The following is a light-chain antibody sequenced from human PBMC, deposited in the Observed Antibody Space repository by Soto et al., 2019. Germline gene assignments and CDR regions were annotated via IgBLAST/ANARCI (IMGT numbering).Light chain of an antibody. CDR2: EVS. CDR3: SSYTSSSIDYV. V-gene: IGLV2-14*01. J-gene: IGLJ1*01. Sequence: QSALTQPASVSGSHGQSITISCTGTSSDVGGYNYVSWYQQHPGKAPKLMIYEVSNRPSGVSNRFSGSKSGNTASLTISGLQAEDEADYCCSSYTSSSIDYVFGTGTKLTVL. CDR1: SSDVGGYNY.